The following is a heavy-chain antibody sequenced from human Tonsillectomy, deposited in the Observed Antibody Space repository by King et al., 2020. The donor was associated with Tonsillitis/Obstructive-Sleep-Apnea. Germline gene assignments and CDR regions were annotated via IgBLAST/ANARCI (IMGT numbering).Heavy chain of an antibody. CDR3: ARGIAVSLSRLYLPPDP. V-gene: IGHV1-2*02. D-gene: IGHD6-19*01. CDR2: INPKSGGT. J-gene: IGHJ5*02. CDR1: GYRSSDFY. Sequence: QLVQSGAEVKKPGASVKVSCKASGYRSSDFYIHWVRQAPGQGLEGMGWINPKSGGTNFAQKFQGRVSMTRDTSISTAYMELSSLTSDDPAIFFCARGIAVSLSRLYLPPDPWGQGTLVTVSS.